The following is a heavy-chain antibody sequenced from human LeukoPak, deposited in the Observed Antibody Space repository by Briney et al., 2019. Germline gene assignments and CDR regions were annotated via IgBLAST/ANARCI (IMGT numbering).Heavy chain of an antibody. CDR2: ISYDGSNK. D-gene: IGHD3-22*01. J-gene: IGHJ3*02. CDR3: AGDSSGYYYFDAFDI. CDR1: GFTFSSYG. Sequence: GRSLRLSCAASGFTFSSYGMHWVRQAPGKGLEWVAVISYDGSNKYYADSVKGRFTISRDNSKNTLYLQMNSLRAEDTAVYYCAGDSSGYYYFDAFDIWGQGTMVTVSS. V-gene: IGHV3-30*03.